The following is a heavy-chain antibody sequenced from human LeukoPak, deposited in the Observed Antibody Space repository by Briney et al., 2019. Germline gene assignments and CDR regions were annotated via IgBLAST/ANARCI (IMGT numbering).Heavy chain of an antibody. V-gene: IGHV3-74*01. CDR1: GFAFSSYW. Sequence: GGSLRLSCAASGFAFSSYWMHWVRQAPGKGLVWVSRINSDGSSTSYADSVKGRFTISRDNAKNTLYLQMNSLRAEDTAVYYCARDRYYYYGMDVWGQGTTVTVSS. CDR2: INSDGSST. J-gene: IGHJ6*02. CDR3: ARDRYYYYGMDV.